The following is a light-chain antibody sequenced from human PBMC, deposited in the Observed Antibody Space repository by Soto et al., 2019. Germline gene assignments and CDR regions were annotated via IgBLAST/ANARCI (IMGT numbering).Light chain of an antibody. CDR2: EVS. Sequence: QSALTQPASVSGSPGQSITISCTGTSSDVGGCNYVSWYQQHPGKAPKLLISEVSNRRSGVSNRVSGSTSDNTASLPISGLQAEDEADYYCSSYTRSDPYVFGTGSKVTVL. J-gene: IGLJ1*01. CDR3: SSYTRSDPYV. CDR1: SSDVGGCNY. V-gene: IGLV2-14*01.